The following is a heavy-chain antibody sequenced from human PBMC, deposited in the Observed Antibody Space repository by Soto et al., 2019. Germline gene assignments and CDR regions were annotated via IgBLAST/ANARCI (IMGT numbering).Heavy chain of an antibody. J-gene: IGHJ6*02. CDR1: GYRFNAFW. D-gene: IGHD2-15*01. CDR2: IYPGDSDI. CDR3: ARSIHLLSSGMDV. Sequence: GESLKISCKASGYRFNAFWIAWVRQTPGKGLEWMGTIYPGDSDIRYSPSSQGQVTISADKSITTAYLQWDSLKASDSGIYYCARSIHLLSSGMDVWGQGTTVTV. V-gene: IGHV5-51*01.